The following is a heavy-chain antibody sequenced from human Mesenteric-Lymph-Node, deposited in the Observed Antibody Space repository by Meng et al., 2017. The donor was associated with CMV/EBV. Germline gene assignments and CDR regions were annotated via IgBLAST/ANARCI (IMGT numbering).Heavy chain of an antibody. CDR1: GLSFSNYA. Sequence: SGLSFSNYAMNGARQAPGKGVDGVSGIGGSGTRTYYADSVKGRFTISRDNFHSTLYLKMNSLSAEDTAIYYGARENSAMVNDAFAIWGQGTMVTVSS. CDR2: IGGSGTRT. V-gene: IGHV3-23*01. CDR3: ARENSAMVNDAFAI. J-gene: IGHJ3*02. D-gene: IGHD5-18*01.